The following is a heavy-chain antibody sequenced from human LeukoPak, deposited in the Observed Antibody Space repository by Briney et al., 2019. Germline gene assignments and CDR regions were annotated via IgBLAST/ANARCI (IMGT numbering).Heavy chain of an antibody. CDR2: ISSSGGST. CDR3: ARSKGLWFGELDWFDP. Sequence: GGSLRLSCAASGFTFSSYAMHLVRQAPGKGLEYVSAISSSGGSTYYANSVKGRFTISRDNSKNTLYLQMGSLRAEDMAVYYCARSKGLWFGELDWFDPWGQGTLVTVSS. D-gene: IGHD3-10*01. J-gene: IGHJ5*02. V-gene: IGHV3-64*01. CDR1: GFTFSSYA.